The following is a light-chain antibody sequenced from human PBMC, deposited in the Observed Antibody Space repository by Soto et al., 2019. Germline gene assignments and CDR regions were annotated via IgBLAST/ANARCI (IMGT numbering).Light chain of an antibody. V-gene: IGKV3-15*01. CDR1: QSVSSN. J-gene: IGKJ1*01. CDR3: QQYNNWPWT. CDR2: GAS. Sequence: EIVMTQSPATLSVSPGERATLSCRASQSVSSNLAWYKQKPGQAPRLLIYGASTRATGIPARFSGSRSGTKFTLTISSLQSEDFAVYYCQQYNNWPWTFGQGTKVDIK.